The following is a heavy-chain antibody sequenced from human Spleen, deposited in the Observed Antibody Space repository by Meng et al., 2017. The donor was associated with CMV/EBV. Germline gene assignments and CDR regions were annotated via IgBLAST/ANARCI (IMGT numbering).Heavy chain of an antibody. J-gene: IGHJ6*02. CDR2: INPNSAGP. CDR3: ARHLGSYYYGMDV. V-gene: IGHV1-2*02. Sequence: SVQVSCKASGYTFRDYYIHWVRQAAGQGLEWMGWINPNSAGPNYAQKFQGRVTITRDTSISTAYMEVSRLESDDTAVYYCARHLGSYYYGMDVWGQGTTVTVSS. D-gene: IGHD3-10*01. CDR1: GYTFRDYY.